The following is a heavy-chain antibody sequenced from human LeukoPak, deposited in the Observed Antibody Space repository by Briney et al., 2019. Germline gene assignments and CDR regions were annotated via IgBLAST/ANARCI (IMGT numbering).Heavy chain of an antibody. V-gene: IGHV3-74*01. D-gene: IGHD4-17*01. CDR3: AGPHTVTTPDWFAP. Sequence: GGSLRLSCAASGFTFSSYWMHWVRQAPGKGLVWVSRINSDGSSTSYADSVKGRFTISRDNAKNTLYLQMNSLRSQDTSVYYGAGPHTVTTPDWFAPWGQETRVTV. J-gene: IGHJ5*02. CDR1: GFTFSSYW. CDR2: INSDGSST.